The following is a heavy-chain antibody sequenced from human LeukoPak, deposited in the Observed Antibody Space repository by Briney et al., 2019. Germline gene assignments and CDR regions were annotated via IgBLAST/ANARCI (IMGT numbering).Heavy chain of an antibody. V-gene: IGHV1-2*02. Sequence: ASVKVSCKASGDTFTGYYMHWVRQAPGQGLEWMGWINPNSGGTNYAQKFQGRVTMTRDTSISTAYMELSRLRSDDTAVYYCARAVGATTGYYFDYWGQGTLVTVSS. D-gene: IGHD1-26*01. CDR2: INPNSGGT. CDR3: ARAVGATTGYYFDY. CDR1: GDTFTGYY. J-gene: IGHJ4*02.